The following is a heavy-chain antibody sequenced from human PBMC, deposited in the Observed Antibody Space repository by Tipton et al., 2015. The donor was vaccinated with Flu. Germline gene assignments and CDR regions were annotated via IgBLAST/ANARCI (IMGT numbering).Heavy chain of an antibody. CDR3: ARHTGDSVRGVIDY. Sequence: TLSLTCSVSGDSMGSRYYWGWIRQAPGKGLEWIANIHRAGNAYYNPSLKSRLTISVDTSQNQFSLRLSSVTAADTAVYYCARHTGDSVRGVIDYWGQGTLVTVSS. D-gene: IGHD3-10*02. CDR2: IHRAGNA. V-gene: IGHV4-38-2*01. J-gene: IGHJ4*02. CDR1: GDSMGSRYY.